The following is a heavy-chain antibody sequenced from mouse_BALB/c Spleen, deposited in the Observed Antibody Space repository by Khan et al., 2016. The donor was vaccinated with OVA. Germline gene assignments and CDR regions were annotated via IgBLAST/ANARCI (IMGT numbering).Heavy chain of an antibody. CDR2: ISYSGST. Sequence: EVELVESGPGLVKPSQSLSLTCTVTGYSITSGYVWNLIRQFPGNKLEWMGYISYSGSTNYNPSLKSRISITRDTSKNQFFLQLNSVTTEDTATYYYARTARIKYWGQGTTLTVSS. J-gene: IGHJ2*01. D-gene: IGHD1-2*01. CDR3: ARTARIKY. V-gene: IGHV3-2*02. CDR1: GYSITSGYV.